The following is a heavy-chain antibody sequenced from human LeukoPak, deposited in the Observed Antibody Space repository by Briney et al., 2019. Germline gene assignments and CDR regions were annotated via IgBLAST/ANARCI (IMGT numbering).Heavy chain of an antibody. V-gene: IGHV4-4*07. CDR2: IYTSGST. Sequence: SETLSLTCTVSGGSISSYYWSWIRQPAGKVLEWIGRIYTSGSTNYNPSLKSRVTMSVDTSKNQFSLKLSSVTAADTAVYYCARYLYDFWSGHTPTNWFDPWGQGTLVTVSS. CDR3: ARYLYDFWSGHTPTNWFDP. D-gene: IGHD3-3*01. CDR1: GGSISSYY. J-gene: IGHJ5*02.